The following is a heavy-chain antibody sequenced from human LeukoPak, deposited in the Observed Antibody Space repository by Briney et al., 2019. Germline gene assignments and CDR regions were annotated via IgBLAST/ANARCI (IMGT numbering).Heavy chain of an antibody. V-gene: IGHV3-7*01. J-gene: IGHJ4*02. CDR3: ATDRGWRTSGYYLYYFEY. Sequence: GGSLRLSCAASGFIFTNYFMSWVRRAPGKGLEWVASIKHDGSEKYYVDSVRGRFTISRDNTMNSLYLQMSSLRAEDTAVYYCATDRGWRTSGYYLYYFEYWGQGTLVTYSS. CDR2: IKHDGSEK. D-gene: IGHD3-3*01. CDR1: GFIFTNYF.